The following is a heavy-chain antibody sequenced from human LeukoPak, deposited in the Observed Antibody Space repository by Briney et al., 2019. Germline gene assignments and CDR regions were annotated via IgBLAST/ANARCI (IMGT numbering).Heavy chain of an antibody. CDR2: MNPNSGNT. CDR3: ARAKVGNVLRFLEWLSTHYYFDY. V-gene: IGHV1-8*03. Sequence: GASVKVSCKASGYTFTSYDINWVRQATGQGLEWMGWMNPNSGNTGYAQKFQGRVTITRNTSISTAYMELSSLRSEDTAVYYCARAKVGNVLRFLEWLSTHYYFDYWAQGTLVTVSS. CDR1: GYTFTSYD. D-gene: IGHD3-3*01. J-gene: IGHJ4*02.